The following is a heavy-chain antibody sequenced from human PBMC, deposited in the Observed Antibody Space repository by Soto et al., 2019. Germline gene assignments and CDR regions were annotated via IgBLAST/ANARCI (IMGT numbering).Heavy chain of an antibody. CDR3: AKDRVGGTFYTPLAF. Sequence: PGGSLRLSCQASGFNFDNYGMHWVRQAPGKGLEWVAVXXXXXXXXXYADSVKGRFTISRDNSKNTLSLHLNTLKPEDTAVYHCAKDRVGGTFYTPLAFWGQGTLVTVSS. J-gene: IGHJ4*02. D-gene: IGHD1-7*01. CDR1: GFNFDNYG. V-gene: IGHV3-30*18. CDR2: XXXXXXXX.